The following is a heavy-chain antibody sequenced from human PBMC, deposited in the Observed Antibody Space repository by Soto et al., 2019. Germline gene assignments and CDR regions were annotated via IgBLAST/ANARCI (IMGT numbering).Heavy chain of an antibody. V-gene: IGHV3-53*01. D-gene: IGHD6-6*01. CDR2: IYTVGST. J-gene: IGHJ4*02. Sequence: PGGSLRLSCAASGFTVNSNYMGWVRQTPGKGLEWVSLIYTVGSTYYADSVKGRFTLSRDDSKNTLHLQMNGLRAEDTAIYYCARAVSARRFDYWGQGTLVTVSS. CDR1: GFTVNSNY. CDR3: ARAVSARRFDY.